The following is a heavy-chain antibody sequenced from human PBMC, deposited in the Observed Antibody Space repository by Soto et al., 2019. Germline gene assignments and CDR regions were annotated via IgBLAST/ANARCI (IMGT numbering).Heavy chain of an antibody. J-gene: IGHJ5*02. D-gene: IGHD3-10*01. CDR2: INVYNGNT. Sequence: GASVKVSCKASGYTFTNYGISWVRPAPGQGLEWMGWINVYNGNTKYAQKVQGRATVTTDTSTSTAYMELRSLRSDDTAVYYCARGVGSGSYYNQYNWFDPWGQGTLVTVSS. V-gene: IGHV1-18*01. CDR1: GYTFTNYG. CDR3: ARGVGSGSYYNQYNWFDP.